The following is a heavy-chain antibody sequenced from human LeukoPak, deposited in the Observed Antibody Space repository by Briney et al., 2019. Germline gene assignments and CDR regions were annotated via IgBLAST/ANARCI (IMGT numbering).Heavy chain of an antibody. CDR3: VRDWGSYYKSNGYGFDF. V-gene: IGHV3-11*01. CDR1: GFTFSDYY. Sequence: GGPLTLSCAASGFTFSDYYMSWIRQAPGKALEGVSYIINIENNIYYAHSVKGRLTISRDNTKNSLYLQMNSLRAEDTAVYYCVRDWGSYYKSNGYGFDFWGQGTLVTVSS. CDR2: IINIENNI. D-gene: IGHD3-22*01. J-gene: IGHJ4*02.